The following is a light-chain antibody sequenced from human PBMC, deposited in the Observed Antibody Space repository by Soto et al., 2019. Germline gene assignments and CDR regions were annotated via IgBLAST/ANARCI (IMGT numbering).Light chain of an antibody. CDR2: DAS. CDR1: QSVSSY. J-gene: IGKJ5*01. V-gene: IGKV3-11*01. Sequence: EIVLTQSPATLSLSPVERATLSFRASQSVSSYLAWYQQKPGQAPRLLIYDASNRATGIPARFSGSGSGTDFTLTISSLGPEDFAVYYCQQRSNWPPRITFGQGTRLEIK. CDR3: QQRSNWPPRIT.